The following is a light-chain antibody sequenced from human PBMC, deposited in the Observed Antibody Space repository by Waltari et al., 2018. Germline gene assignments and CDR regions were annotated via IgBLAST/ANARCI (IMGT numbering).Light chain of an antibody. J-gene: IGLJ2*01. Sequence: QSVFTQPPSASGTPGQRVIIPCSGSSPNIGRNTVHWYQHLPGTAPKLLIYTNYQRPSGVPDRFSASKSGTSAALTISGLQSVDEADYYCAAWDNNGHVVFGGGTKVTIL. CDR3: AAWDNNGHVV. CDR1: SPNIGRNT. CDR2: TNY. V-gene: IGLV1-44*01.